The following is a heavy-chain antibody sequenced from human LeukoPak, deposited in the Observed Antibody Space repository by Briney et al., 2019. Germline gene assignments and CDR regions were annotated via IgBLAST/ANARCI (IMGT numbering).Heavy chain of an antibody. CDR3: AKTEDSSGWYFDY. V-gene: IGHV3-23*01. J-gene: IGHJ4*02. CDR2: ISGSGGST. D-gene: IGHD6-19*01. CDR1: GFTFSTYA. Sequence: GGSLRLSCAASGFTFSTYALSWSRQAPGKGLNGSSAISGSGGSTYYADSVKGRFTISRDNSKNTLYLQMNSLRAEDTAVYYCAKTEDSSGWYFDYWGQGTLVTVSS.